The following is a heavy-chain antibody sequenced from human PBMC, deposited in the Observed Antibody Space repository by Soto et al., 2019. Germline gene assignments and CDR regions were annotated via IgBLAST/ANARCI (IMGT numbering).Heavy chain of an antibody. CDR3: ARGASEQWLVRLWGAFDI. CDR1: GYTFTGYY. V-gene: IGHV1-2*04. J-gene: IGHJ3*02. D-gene: IGHD6-19*01. Sequence: GASVKVSCKASGYTFTGYYMHWVRQAPGQGLEWMGWINPNSGGTNYAQKFQGWVTMTRDTSISTAYMELSRLRSDDTAVYYCARGASEQWLVRLWGAFDIWGQGTMVTVSS. CDR2: INPNSGGT.